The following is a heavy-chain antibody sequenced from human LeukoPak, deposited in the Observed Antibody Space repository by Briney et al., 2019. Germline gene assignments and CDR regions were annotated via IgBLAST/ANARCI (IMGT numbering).Heavy chain of an antibody. CDR2: MNPISGNT. CDR1: GYTFTSYD. J-gene: IGHJ4*02. CDR3: AREGDENFDY. Sequence: ASVKVSCKASGYTFTSYDISWVRQATGQGLEWMGWMNPISGNTNYAQKLQGRVTMTTDTSTSTAYMELRSLRSDDTAVYYCAREGDENFDYWGQGTLVTVSS. V-gene: IGHV1-18*01.